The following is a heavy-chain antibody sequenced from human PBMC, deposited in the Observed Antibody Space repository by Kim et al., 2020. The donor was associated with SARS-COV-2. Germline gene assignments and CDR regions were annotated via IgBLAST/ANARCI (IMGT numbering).Heavy chain of an antibody. Sequence: SQTLSLTCAISGDSVSSNSVTWHWIRQSPSRGLEWLGRTYYRSKWYSDSAVSVQGRITINADTSKNQFSLQLNSVTPEDTAVYYCVRLIGNSWLDYWGQGTLVTVSS. CDR1: GDSVSSNSVT. V-gene: IGHV6-1*01. CDR2: TYYRSKWYS. D-gene: IGHD2-21*01. J-gene: IGHJ4*02. CDR3: VRLIGNSWLDY.